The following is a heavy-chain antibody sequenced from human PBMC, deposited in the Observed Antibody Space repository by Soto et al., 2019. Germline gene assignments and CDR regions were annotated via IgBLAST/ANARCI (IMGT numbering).Heavy chain of an antibody. CDR1: GVIFSSYG. CDR2: LWYDGSNK. V-gene: IGHV3-33*01. CDR3: AREQWEMATIRDAFDI. J-gene: IGHJ3*02. D-gene: IGHD1-26*01. Sequence: GGSLRLSCAASGVIFSSYGMHWVRQAPGKGLEWVALLWYDGSNKYDEDSVKGRFTISRDNSKNTLYLQMNSLRAEDTAVYYCAREQWEMATIRDAFDIWGLGTMVTVSS.